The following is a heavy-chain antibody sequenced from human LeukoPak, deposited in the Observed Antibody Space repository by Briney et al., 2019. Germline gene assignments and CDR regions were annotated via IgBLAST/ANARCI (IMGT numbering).Heavy chain of an antibody. CDR3: ARAPVTSCRGAFCYPFDL. D-gene: IGHD2-21*01. V-gene: IGHV3-23*01. J-gene: IGHJ4*02. CDR2: TSSSDDGT. CDR1: GFTFSSYG. Sequence: PGGSLRLSCAASGFTFSSYGMSWVRQAPGKGLEWVSATSSSDDGTYHADSVRGRFTIYRDNFRDTLYLQMNRLRVEDAALYYCARAPVTSCRGAFCYPFDLWGQGVLVTVSS.